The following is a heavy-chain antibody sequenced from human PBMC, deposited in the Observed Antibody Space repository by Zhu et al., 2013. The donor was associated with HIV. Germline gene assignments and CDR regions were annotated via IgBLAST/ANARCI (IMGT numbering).Heavy chain of an antibody. Sequence: QVQLEQSGAEVKKPGTSVRVSCKTSSFIVNDNYVNWVRQVPGQGLEWVGWINPKSGATNYAHKFHDRVTMTTNTSINAAYMELRSLLYDDTAVYYCARDAGYYDSSGYRGTYYFDYWGQGTLVTVSS. CDR2: INPKSGAT. CDR1: SFIVNDNY. J-gene: IGHJ4*02. V-gene: IGHV1-2*02. CDR3: ARDAGYYDSSGYRGTYYFDY. D-gene: IGHD3-22*01.